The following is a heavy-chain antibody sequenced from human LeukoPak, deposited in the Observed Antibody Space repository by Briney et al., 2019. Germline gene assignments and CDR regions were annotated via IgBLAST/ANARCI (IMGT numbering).Heavy chain of an antibody. D-gene: IGHD2/OR15-2a*01. CDR3: ARSFLDYMDV. CDR1: GESINPYY. J-gene: IGHJ6*03. V-gene: IGHV4-4*07. Sequence: SENLSLTCTVSGESINPYYWNWIRQPAGKGLEWIGHIYKSGSTNYNPSLKSRVTMSLDTSKNQFSLKLRSVTAADTAVYFCARSFLDYMDVWGKGTTVTVSS. CDR2: IYKSGST.